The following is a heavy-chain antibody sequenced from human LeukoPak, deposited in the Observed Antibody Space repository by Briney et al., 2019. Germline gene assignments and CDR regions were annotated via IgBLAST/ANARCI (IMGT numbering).Heavy chain of an antibody. CDR2: IIPILGIA. J-gene: IGHJ5*02. D-gene: IGHD3-22*01. CDR3: ARSLVTSSITMTNWFDP. CDR1: GGTFSSYA. Sequence: ASVKVSCKASGGTFSSYAISWVRQAPGQGLEWMGRIIPILGIANYAQKFQGRVTITADKSTSTAYMELSSLRSEDTAVYYCARSLVTSSITMTNWFDPWGQGTLVTVSS. V-gene: IGHV1-69*04.